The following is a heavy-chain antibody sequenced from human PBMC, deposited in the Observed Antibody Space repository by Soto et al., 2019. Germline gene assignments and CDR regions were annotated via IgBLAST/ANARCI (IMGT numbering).Heavy chain of an antibody. V-gene: IGHV3-33*01. CDR3: ARDGGYARFFDY. Sequence: GGSLRLSCAASGFTFSSYGMHWVRQAPGKGLEWVAVIWYDGSNKYYVDSVKGRFTISRDNSKHTLFLQMNSLRAEDTAVYYCARDGGYARFFDYWGQGTLVTVSS. J-gene: IGHJ4*02. D-gene: IGHD2-2*01. CDR1: GFTFSSYG. CDR2: IWYDGSNK.